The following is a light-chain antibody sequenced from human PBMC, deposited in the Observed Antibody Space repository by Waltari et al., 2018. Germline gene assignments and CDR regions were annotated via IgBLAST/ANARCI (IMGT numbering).Light chain of an antibody. CDR2: GKN. V-gene: IGLV3-19*01. CDR3: NSRDSSGNLVV. CDR1: SLRSYY. J-gene: IGLJ2*01. Sequence: SSELTQDPAVSVALGQTVRITCPGDSLRSYYASWYPQKPGQAPVLVIYGKNNRPSGIPDRFSGSSSGNTASLTITGAQAEDEADYYCNSRDSSGNLVVFGGGTKLTVL.